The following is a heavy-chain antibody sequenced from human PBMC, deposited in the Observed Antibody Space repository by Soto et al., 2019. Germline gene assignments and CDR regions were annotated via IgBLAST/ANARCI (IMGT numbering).Heavy chain of an antibody. CDR1: GGSISSGGYY. CDR3: ARGRRTVTTHSSAFDI. CDR2: IYYSGST. Sequence: QVQLQESGPGLVKPSQTLSLTCTVSGGSISSGGYYWSWIRQHPGKGLEWIGYIYYSGSTYYNPSLKSRVTISVDTSKNQFSLKLSSVTAADTAVYYGARGRRTVTTHSSAFDIWGQGTMVTVSS. V-gene: IGHV4-31*03. D-gene: IGHD4-17*01. J-gene: IGHJ3*02.